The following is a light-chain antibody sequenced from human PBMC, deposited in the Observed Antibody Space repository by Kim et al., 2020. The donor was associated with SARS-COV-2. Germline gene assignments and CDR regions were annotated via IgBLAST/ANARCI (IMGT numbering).Light chain of an antibody. CDR3: AAWDDSLSVWV. V-gene: IGLV1-47*01. Sequence: GQTVTISCSGSSSNIGSNYVYWYQQLPGTAPKLLIYRNNQRPSGVPDRFSGSKSGTSASLAISGLRSEDEADYYCAAWDDSLSVWVFGGGTKLTVL. J-gene: IGLJ3*02. CDR1: SSNIGSNY. CDR2: RNN.